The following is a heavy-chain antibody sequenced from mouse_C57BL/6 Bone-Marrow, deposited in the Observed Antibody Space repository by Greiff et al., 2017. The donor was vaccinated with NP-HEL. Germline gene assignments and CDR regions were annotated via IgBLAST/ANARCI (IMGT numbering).Heavy chain of an antibody. D-gene: IGHD2-4*01. V-gene: IGHV5-6*01. Sequence: EVQLVESGGDLVKPGGSLKLSCAASGFTFSSYGMSWVRQTPDKRLEWVATISSGGSYTYYPDSVQGRFTISIDNAKNTLYLQMSRLKSEDTAMYYCASPYDYDVAWFAYWGQGTLVTVSA. CDR3: ASPYDYDVAWFAY. CDR1: GFTFSSYG. J-gene: IGHJ3*01. CDR2: ISSGGSYT.